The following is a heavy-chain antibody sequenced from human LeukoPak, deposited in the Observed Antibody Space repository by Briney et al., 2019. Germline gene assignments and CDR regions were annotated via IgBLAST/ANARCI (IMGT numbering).Heavy chain of an antibody. CDR1: GYTLTELS. Sequence: EASVKVSCKVSGYTLTELSMHWVRQAPGKGLEWMGGFDPEDGETIYAQKFQGRVTMTEDTSTDTAYMELSSLRSEDTAVYYCASPVATGAAPYDYYGMDVWGQGTTVTVSS. CDR3: ASPVATGAAPYDYYGMDV. V-gene: IGHV1-24*01. J-gene: IGHJ6*02. D-gene: IGHD2-15*01. CDR2: FDPEDGET.